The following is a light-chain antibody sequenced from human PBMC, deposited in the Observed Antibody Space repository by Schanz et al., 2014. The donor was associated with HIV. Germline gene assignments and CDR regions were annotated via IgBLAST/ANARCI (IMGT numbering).Light chain of an antibody. CDR2: DVT. Sequence: QSALTQPASVSGSPGQSITISCTGTSSDVGGYNYVSWYQQEPGKAPKLIIYDVTDRPSGVSFRFSGSKSGNTASLTISGLQAEDEADYYCSSYTSSSTGVFGGGTQLTVL. CDR1: SSDVGGYNY. J-gene: IGLJ3*02. CDR3: SSYTSSSTGV. V-gene: IGLV2-14*01.